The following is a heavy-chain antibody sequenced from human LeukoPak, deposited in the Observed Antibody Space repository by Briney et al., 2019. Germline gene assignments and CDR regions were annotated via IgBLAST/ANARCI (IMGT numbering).Heavy chain of an antibody. D-gene: IGHD6-13*01. V-gene: IGHV4-34*01. Sequence: SETLSLTCAVYGGSFSGYYWSWIRQPPGKGLEWFGEINHSGSTNYNPSLKSRVTISVDTSKNQFSLKLSSVTAADTAVYYCARVAAAWYSHYYYYYMDVWGKGTTVTVSS. CDR1: GGSFSGYY. CDR2: INHSGST. J-gene: IGHJ6*03. CDR3: ARVAAAWYSHYYYYYMDV.